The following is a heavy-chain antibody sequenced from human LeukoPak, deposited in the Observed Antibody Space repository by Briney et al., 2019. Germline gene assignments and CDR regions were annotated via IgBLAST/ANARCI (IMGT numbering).Heavy chain of an antibody. CDR3: AKDIRRDGYNYGGFDY. V-gene: IGHV3-43D*03. D-gene: IGHD5-24*01. J-gene: IGHJ4*02. CDR2: ISWDGGST. CDR1: GFTFDDYA. Sequence: GGSLRLSCAASGFTFDDYAMHWVRHAPGKGLEWVSLISWDGGSTYYADSVKGRFTISRDNSKNSLYLQMNSLRAEGTASYYCAKDIRRDGYNYGGFDYWGQGTLVTVSS.